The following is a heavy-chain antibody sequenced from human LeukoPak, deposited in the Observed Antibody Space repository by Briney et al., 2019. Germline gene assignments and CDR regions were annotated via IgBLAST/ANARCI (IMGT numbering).Heavy chain of an antibody. CDR1: GGSISSYY. CDR2: IYYSGST. V-gene: IGHV4-59*01. D-gene: IGHD6-6*01. J-gene: IGHJ4*02. CDR3: ARDPSSSSEPYYFDY. Sequence: SETLCLTCTASGGSISSYYWRWIRQPPGKGLEWIGYIYYSGSTNYNPSLKSRVTISVDTSKNQFSLKLSSVTAADTAVYYCARDPSSSSEPYYFDYWGQGTLVTVSS.